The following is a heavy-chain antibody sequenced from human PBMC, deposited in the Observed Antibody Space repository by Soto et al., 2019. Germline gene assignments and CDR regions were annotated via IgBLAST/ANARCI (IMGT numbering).Heavy chain of an antibody. J-gene: IGHJ4*02. CDR1: GFTFSSYG. V-gene: IGHV3-30*03. Sequence: SGGSLRLSCAASGFTFSSYGMHWVRQAPGKGLEWVAVISYDGSNKYYADSVKGRFTISRDNYKNTLYLQMNSLRAEDTAVYYCARDIDILTRYSAFDYWGQGTLVTVSS. D-gene: IGHD3-9*01. CDR3: ARDIDILTRYSAFDY. CDR2: ISYDGSNK.